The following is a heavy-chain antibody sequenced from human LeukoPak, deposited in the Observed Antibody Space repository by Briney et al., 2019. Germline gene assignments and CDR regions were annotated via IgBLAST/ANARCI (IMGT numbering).Heavy chain of an antibody. J-gene: IGHJ4*02. Sequence: GGSLRLSCAASGFTFSSYGMHWVRQAPGKGLEWVALISYDGSNKYYADSVKGRFTISRDSSKSTLYLQMNRLRPEDTALYYCTKDQATGGYGDYGPDFWGQGTLVTVSS. D-gene: IGHD4-17*01. CDR3: TKDQATGGYGDYGPDF. V-gene: IGHV3-30*18. CDR2: ISYDGSNK. CDR1: GFTFSSYG.